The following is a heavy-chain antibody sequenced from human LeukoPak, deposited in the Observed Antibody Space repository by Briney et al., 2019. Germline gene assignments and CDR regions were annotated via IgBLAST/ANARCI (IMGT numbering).Heavy chain of an antibody. J-gene: IGHJ3*01. CDR1: GFTFSSYW. D-gene: IGHD1-7*01. CDR3: ARNYEGLF. V-gene: IGHV3-30*03. Sequence: PGGSLRLSCAASGFTFSSYWMSWVRQAPGKGLEWVATISSDGSNKFYADSVKGRFTIARDNSKNALYLQMNSLRADDTAVYYCARNYEGLFWGQGTMVTVSS. CDR2: ISSDGSNK.